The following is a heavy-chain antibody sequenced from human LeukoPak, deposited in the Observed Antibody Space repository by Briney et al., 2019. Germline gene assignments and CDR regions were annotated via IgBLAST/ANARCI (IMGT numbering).Heavy chain of an antibody. CDR2: ITGSGGNT. V-gene: IGHV3-23*01. CDR1: GFIFSSYS. J-gene: IGHJ4*02. CDR3: AKPRSSGSYLYFDY. Sequence: GGSLRLSCAASGFIFSSYSMSWVRQAPGKGLEWVSVITGSGGNTYYADSVKGRFTISKDNSKNTLYLQMNSLRAEDTAVYYCAKPRSSGSYLYFDYWGQGTLVTVSS. D-gene: IGHD1-26*01.